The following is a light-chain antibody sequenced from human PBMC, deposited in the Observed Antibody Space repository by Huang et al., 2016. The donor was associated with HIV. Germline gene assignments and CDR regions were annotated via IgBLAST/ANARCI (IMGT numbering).Light chain of an antibody. Sequence: ENLMTQSPSTLSLSPGESTTLSCRASQSAFKNLAWYQQKPGTAPKLRIYGSSTRAAGIPARFSGSGSGTDFTLTISSLQSEDFAVYYCQQYNTSPRTFGQGTKVEV. CDR1: QSAFKN. CDR2: GSS. CDR3: QQYNTSPRT. V-gene: IGKV3-15*01. J-gene: IGKJ1*01.